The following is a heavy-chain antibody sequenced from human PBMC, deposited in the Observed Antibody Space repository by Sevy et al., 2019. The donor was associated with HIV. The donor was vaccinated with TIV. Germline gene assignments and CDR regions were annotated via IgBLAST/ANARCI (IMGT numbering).Heavy chain of an antibody. CDR2: IYYSGIT. Sequence: SETLSLTCTVSGGSIRSGGYYWAWIRQHPGKGLEWIGFIYYSGITYYNPSLKSRLTISIDTSKNEFSLRLTSVTAADTAMYYCAREARYNFGFDSWGQGTLVTVSS. D-gene: IGHD5-18*01. CDR1: GGSIRSGGYY. CDR3: AREARYNFGFDS. J-gene: IGHJ4*02. V-gene: IGHV4-31*03.